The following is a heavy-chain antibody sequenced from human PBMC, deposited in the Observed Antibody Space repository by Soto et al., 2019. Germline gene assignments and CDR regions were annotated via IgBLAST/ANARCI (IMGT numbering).Heavy chain of an antibody. D-gene: IGHD1-20*01. CDR3: VRDAYNRDAFDI. Sequence: DVQLVESGGGLVKPGGSLRLSCAASGFNFITFSMNWVRQAPGKGLEWVSSISASSSSIYYAESVKDRFTVSRDNAKNSLYLQMNSLTAEDTALYYCVRDAYNRDAFDIWGQGTTVTVSS. CDR2: ISASSSSI. V-gene: IGHV3-21*01. CDR1: GFNFITFS. J-gene: IGHJ3*02.